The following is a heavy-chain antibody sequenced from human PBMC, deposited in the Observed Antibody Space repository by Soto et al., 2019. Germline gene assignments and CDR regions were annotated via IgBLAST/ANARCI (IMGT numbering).Heavy chain of an antibody. D-gene: IGHD6-13*01. V-gene: IGHV3-23*01. CDR2: ISGSGDST. Sequence: EVQLLDSGGGLVQPGGSLRLPCAASGFTFSSYAMNWVRQAPGKGLEWVSVISGSGDSTYYADSVKGRFTISRDNSKNTLNLQMNSLRTEDTAVYYCARRGPGTYFDYWGQGTLVTVSS. CDR3: ARRGPGTYFDY. J-gene: IGHJ4*02. CDR1: GFTFSSYA.